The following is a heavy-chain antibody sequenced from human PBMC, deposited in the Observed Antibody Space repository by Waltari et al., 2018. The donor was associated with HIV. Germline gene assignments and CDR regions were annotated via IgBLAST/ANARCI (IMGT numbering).Heavy chain of an antibody. CDR1: GGSISSSSYY. D-gene: IGHD3-9*01. Sequence: QLQLQESGPGLVKPSETLSLTCTVSGGSISSSSYYWGWIRQPPGKGLEWIGSIYYSGSTYYNPSLKSRVTISVDTSKNQFSLKLSSVTAADTAVYYCARHSALLTGYYTIYYYYGMDVWGQGTTVTVSS. J-gene: IGHJ6*02. CDR2: IYYSGST. CDR3: ARHSALLTGYYTIYYYYGMDV. V-gene: IGHV4-39*01.